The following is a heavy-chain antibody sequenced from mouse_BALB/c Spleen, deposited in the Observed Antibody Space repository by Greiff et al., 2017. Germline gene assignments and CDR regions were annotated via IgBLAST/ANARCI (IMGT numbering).Heavy chain of an antibody. D-gene: IGHD2-1*01. Sequence: EVQGVESGGGLVKPGGSLKLSCAASGFAFSSYDMSWVRQTPEKRLEWVAYISSGGGSTYYPDTVKGRFTISRDNAKNTLYLQMSSLKSEDTAMYYCARKDPLGNYAYWGQGTLVTVSA. J-gene: IGHJ3*01. V-gene: IGHV5-12-1*01. CDR3: ARKDPLGNYAY. CDR1: GFAFSSYD. CDR2: ISSGGGST.